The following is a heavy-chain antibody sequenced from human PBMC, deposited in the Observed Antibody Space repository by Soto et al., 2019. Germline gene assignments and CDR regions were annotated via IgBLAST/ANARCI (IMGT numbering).Heavy chain of an antibody. CDR1: GFTFSSYG. V-gene: IGHV3-33*01. D-gene: IGHD3-9*01. CDR2: IWYDGSNK. CDR3: ARNAPYYDILTGYYTLDY. Sequence: QVQLVESGGGVVQPGRSLRLSCAASGFTFSSYGMHWVRQAPGKGLEWVAVIWYDGSNKYYADSVKGRFTISRDNSKNPLYLQMNRLRAEDTAVYYCARNAPYYDILTGYYTLDYWGQGTLVTVSS. J-gene: IGHJ4*02.